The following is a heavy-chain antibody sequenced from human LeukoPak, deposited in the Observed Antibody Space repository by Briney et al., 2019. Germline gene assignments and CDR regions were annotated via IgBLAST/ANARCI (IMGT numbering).Heavy chain of an antibody. V-gene: IGHV4-39*01. CDR3: ARLDKAPWSFYFDY. Sequence: PSETLSLTCTVSGGSISSSSYYWGWIRQPPGKGLEWIGSIYYSGSTYYNPSLKSRVTISVDTSKNQFSLKLSSVTAADTAVYYCARLDKAPWSFYFDYWGQGTLVTVSS. J-gene: IGHJ4*02. D-gene: IGHD2-8*01. CDR2: IYYSGST. CDR1: GGSISSSSYY.